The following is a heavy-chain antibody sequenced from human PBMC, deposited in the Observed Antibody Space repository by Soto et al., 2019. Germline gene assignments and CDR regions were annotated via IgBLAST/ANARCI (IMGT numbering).Heavy chain of an antibody. J-gene: IGHJ6*02. CDR3: ARGDTAMVINYYGMDV. Sequence: GGSLRLSCAASGFTVSSNYMSWVRQAPGKGLEWVSVIYSGGSTYYADSVKGRFTISRDNSKNTLYLQMNSLRAEDTAVYYCARGDTAMVINYYGMDVWGQGTTVTVSS. V-gene: IGHV3-53*01. CDR2: IYSGGST. CDR1: GFTVSSNY. D-gene: IGHD5-18*01.